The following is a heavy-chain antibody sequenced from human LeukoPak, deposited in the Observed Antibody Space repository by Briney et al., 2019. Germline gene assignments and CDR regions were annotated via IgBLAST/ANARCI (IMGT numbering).Heavy chain of an antibody. J-gene: IGHJ5*02. CDR2: ISYDGSNK. Sequence: PGGSLRLSCTASGFTFSSYGMHWVRQAPGNGLEWVAVISYDGSNKYYADSVKGRFTISRDNSKNTLYLQMNSLRAEDTAVYYCAKDYLRGRKTLQQNWFDPWGQGTLVTVSS. CDR3: AKDYLRGRKTLQQNWFDP. V-gene: IGHV3-30*18. CDR1: GFTFSSYG. D-gene: IGHD3-10*02.